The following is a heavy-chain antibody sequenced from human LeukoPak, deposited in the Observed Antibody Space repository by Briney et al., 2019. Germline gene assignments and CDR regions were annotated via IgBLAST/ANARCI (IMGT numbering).Heavy chain of an antibody. Sequence: SETLSLTCIVSGGSISRYYWSWIRQPPGKGLEWIGYIYTSGSTNYNPSLKSRVTISVDTSKNQFSLKLSSVTAADTAVYYCARTYYYDSSGYYYDWDYYYYMDVWGKGTTVTVSS. CDR1: GGSISRYY. D-gene: IGHD3-22*01. V-gene: IGHV4-4*09. J-gene: IGHJ6*03. CDR3: ARTYYYDSSGYYYDWDYYYYMDV. CDR2: IYTSGST.